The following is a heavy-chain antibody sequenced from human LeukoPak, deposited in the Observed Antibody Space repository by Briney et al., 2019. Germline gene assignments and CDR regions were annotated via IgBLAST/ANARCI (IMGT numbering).Heavy chain of an antibody. J-gene: IGHJ4*02. V-gene: IGHV3-23*01. CDR1: GFTFSSYA. Sequence: PGGSLRLSCAASGFTFSSYAMSWVRQAPGKGLEWVSAISGSGGSTYYADSVKGRFTISRDNSKNTLYLQMNSLRAEDTAVYYCAKSSMGDIVVMVAAILFDYWGQGTLVTVSS. D-gene: IGHD2-15*01. CDR2: ISGSGGST. CDR3: AKSSMGDIVVMVAAILFDY.